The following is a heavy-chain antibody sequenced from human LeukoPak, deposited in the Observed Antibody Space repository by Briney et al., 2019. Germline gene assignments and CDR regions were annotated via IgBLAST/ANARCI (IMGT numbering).Heavy chain of an antibody. CDR2: IYHSGST. CDR1: GGSISSYY. J-gene: IGHJ5*02. V-gene: IGHV4-59*08. CDR3: AVSPTYDFWSGYSGGWFDP. D-gene: IGHD3-3*01. Sequence: SQTLSLTCTVSGGSISSYYWSWIRQPPGKGLEWIGSIYHSGSTYYNPSLKSRVTISVDTSKNQFSLKLSSVTAADTAVYYCAVSPTYDFWSGYSGGWFDPWGQGTLVTVSS.